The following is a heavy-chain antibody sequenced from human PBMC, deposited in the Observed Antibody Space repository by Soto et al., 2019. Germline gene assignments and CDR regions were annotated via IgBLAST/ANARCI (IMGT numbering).Heavy chain of an antibody. Sequence: SGPTLVNPTQTLTLTCSFSGFSLDTIGMSVSWIRQSPGKALEWLALIHWDDDKSYSTSLRTRLTISKDTSKNQVVLTMANVDPVDTATYYCARIGVHFGDAFDFWGQGTMVTVSS. D-gene: IGHD3-3*01. CDR2: IHWDDDK. J-gene: IGHJ3*01. CDR1: GFSLDTIGMS. V-gene: IGHV2-70*01. CDR3: ARIGVHFGDAFDF.